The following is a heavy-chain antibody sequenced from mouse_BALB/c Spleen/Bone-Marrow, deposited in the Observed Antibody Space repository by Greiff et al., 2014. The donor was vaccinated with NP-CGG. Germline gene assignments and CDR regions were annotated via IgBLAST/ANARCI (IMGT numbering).Heavy chain of an antibody. V-gene: IGHV1-80*01. Sequence: QVQLKESGADLVRPGSSVKISCKASGYAFSSYWMNWVKQRPGQGLEWIGQIYPGDGDTNYNGKSKGKATLTADKSSSTAYMQLSSLTSEDSAVYSCARSLYYGSSYPLYAMDYWGQGTSVTVPS. CDR1: GYAFSSYW. CDR2: IYPGDGDT. CDR3: ARSLYYGSSYPLYAMDY. J-gene: IGHJ4*01. D-gene: IGHD1-1*01.